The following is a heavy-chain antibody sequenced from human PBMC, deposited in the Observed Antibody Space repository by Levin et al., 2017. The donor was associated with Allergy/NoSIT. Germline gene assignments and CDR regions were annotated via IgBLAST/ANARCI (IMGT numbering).Heavy chain of an antibody. Sequence: GGSLRLSCAASGFTFSSYAMHWVRQGPGKGLEWVAVLSMDGNKKHFADSVKGRFTISRDNSKNTLSLQMNSLRPEDTSVYYCAKGSSTSWYFDSWGQGTLVTVSS. CDR1: GFTFSSYA. CDR3: AKGSSTSWYFDS. J-gene: IGHJ4*02. D-gene: IGHD2-2*01. CDR2: LSMDGNKK. V-gene: IGHV3-30*18.